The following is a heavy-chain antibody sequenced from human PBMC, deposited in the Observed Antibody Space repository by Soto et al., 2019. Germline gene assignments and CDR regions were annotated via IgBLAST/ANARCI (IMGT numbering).Heavy chain of an antibody. CDR1: GGTFSSYA. CDR3: ARDGYQQWASLLYGMDV. Sequence: SVKVSCKASGGTFSSYAISWVRQAPGQGLEWMGGIIPIFGTANYAQKFQGRVTITADESTSTAYMELSSLRSEDTAVYYCARDGYQQWASLLYGMDVWGQGTTVTVSS. D-gene: IGHD5-12*01. J-gene: IGHJ6*02. V-gene: IGHV1-69*13. CDR2: IIPIFGTA.